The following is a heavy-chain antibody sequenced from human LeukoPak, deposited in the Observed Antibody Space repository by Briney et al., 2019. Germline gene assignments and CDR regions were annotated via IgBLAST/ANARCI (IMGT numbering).Heavy chain of an antibody. CDR1: GYSISSGYY. Sequence: SETLSLTCTVSGYSISSGYYWGWIRQPPGKGLEWIGSIYHSGSTYYNPSLKSRVTISVDTSKNQFSLKLSSVTAADTAVYYCARLEDSGTYYGLDVWGQGTTVTVSS. D-gene: IGHD1-26*01. CDR3: ARLEDSGTYYGLDV. J-gene: IGHJ6*02. V-gene: IGHV4-38-2*02. CDR2: IYHSGST.